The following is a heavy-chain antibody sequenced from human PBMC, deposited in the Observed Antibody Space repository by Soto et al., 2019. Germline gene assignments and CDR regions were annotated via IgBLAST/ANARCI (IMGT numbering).Heavy chain of an antibody. CDR2: ISNGDSTI. V-gene: IGHV3-11*04. CDR3: ARDSGHYYGWFAR. Sequence: GGLLRRPWAAAGLTISYYNMHWVRPVPGKGLEWISYISNGDSTIYYADSVRGRFTISRDIAKNLLYLQMNSLRADDTAVYYCARDSGHYYGWFARWGQGTLVLVSS. J-gene: IGHJ5*02. D-gene: IGHD3-10*01. CDR1: GLTISYYN.